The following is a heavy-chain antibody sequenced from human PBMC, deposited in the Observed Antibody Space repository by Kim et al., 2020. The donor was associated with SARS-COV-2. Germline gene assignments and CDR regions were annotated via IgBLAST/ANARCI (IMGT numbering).Heavy chain of an antibody. V-gene: IGHV3-49*03. CDR1: GFTFGDYA. CDR2: IRSKAYGGTT. Sequence: GGSLRLSCTASGFTFGDYAMSWFRQAPGKGLEWVGFIRSKAYGGTTEYAASVKGRFTISRDDSKSIAYLQMNSLKTEDTAVYYCTSEAEGPTGYSSSWYTHWGQGTLVTVSS. CDR3: TSEAEGPTGYSSSWYTH. D-gene: IGHD6-13*01. J-gene: IGHJ4*02.